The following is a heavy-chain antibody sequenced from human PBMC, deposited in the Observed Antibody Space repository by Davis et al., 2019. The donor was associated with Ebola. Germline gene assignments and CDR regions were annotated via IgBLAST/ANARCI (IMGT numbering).Heavy chain of an antibody. D-gene: IGHD3-3*01. Sequence: ASVKVSCKASGYTFTNYAVHWVRQAPGQGLEWMGWFNTNTGNPIYAQGSTGRFVFSLDISVGTAYLQISSLKAEDTAVYYCARGRKGLRGFGVVILYYYGMDVWGKGTTVTVSS. J-gene: IGHJ6*04. V-gene: IGHV7-4-1*02. CDR2: FNTNTGNP. CDR1: GYTFTNYA. CDR3: ARGRKGLRGFGVVILYYYGMDV.